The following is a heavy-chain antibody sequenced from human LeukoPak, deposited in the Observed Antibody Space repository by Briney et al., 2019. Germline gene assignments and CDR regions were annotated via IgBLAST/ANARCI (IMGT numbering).Heavy chain of an antibody. CDR1: GFTFSSYA. V-gene: IGHV3-23*01. CDR3: ARRGGSSWSSFDY. D-gene: IGHD6-13*01. CDR2: ISGLGGSA. J-gene: IGHJ4*01. Sequence: GGSLRLSWAASGFTFSSYAMSWVRQAPGKGLEWVSGISGLGGSAYYAASVKGRFIISRDNSGNTLFFQLTNLRVEDTAVYYCARRGGSSWSSFDYWGHGTLVTVSS.